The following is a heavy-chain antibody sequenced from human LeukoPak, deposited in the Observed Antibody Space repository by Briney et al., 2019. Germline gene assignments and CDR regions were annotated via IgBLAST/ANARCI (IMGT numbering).Heavy chain of an antibody. J-gene: IGHJ4*02. CDR1: GFTVSSNY. CDR3: AKSDYSNHYFDY. D-gene: IGHD4-11*01. CDR2: IYSGGST. V-gene: IGHV3-53*05. Sequence: GGSLRLSCVASGFTVSSNYMSWVRQAPGKGLEWVSVIYSGGSTYYAASVKGRFTISRDNSKNSLYLQMNSLRAEDTALYYCAKSDYSNHYFDYWGQGTLVTVSS.